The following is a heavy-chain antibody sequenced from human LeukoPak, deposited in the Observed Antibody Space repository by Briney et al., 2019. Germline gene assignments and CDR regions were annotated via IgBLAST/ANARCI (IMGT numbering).Heavy chain of an antibody. CDR1: GGSISSGDYY. Sequence: SETLSLTCTVSGGSISSGDYYWSWIRQPPGKGLEWIGYIYYSGSPYYNPSLKSRVTISVDTSKNQFSLKLSSVTAADTAVYYCARTSGYFPFLFDYWGQGTLVTVSS. J-gene: IGHJ4*02. D-gene: IGHD3-22*01. CDR2: IYYSGSP. V-gene: IGHV4-30-4*01. CDR3: ARTSGYFPFLFDY.